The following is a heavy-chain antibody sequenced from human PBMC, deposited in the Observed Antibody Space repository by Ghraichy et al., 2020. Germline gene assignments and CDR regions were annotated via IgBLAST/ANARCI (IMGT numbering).Heavy chain of an antibody. CDR1: GGSIGSSGYY. Sequence: SETLSLTCTVSGGSIGSSGYYWGWIRQPPGKGLEWIGSLYYGASSYYNPSLKSRVTISMYTPNNQFSLKLLSVTAADTAIYYCARVGARAAAGVIDYWGQGALVTVSS. J-gene: IGHJ4*02. CDR2: LYYGASS. V-gene: IGHV4-39*01. CDR3: ARVGARAAAGVIDY. D-gene: IGHD6-13*01.